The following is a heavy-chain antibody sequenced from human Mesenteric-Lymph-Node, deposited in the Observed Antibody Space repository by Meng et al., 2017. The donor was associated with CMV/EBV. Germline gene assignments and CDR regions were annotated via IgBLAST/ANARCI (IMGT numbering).Heavy chain of an antibody. J-gene: IGHJ5*02. Sequence: GGSLRLSCEDSGFTFSSYAMSWVRQAPGKGLEWVSTISGSGGSTFYADSVKGRFTISRDNSKNTLYLQMNSLRAEDTAVYYCAREYDFWSYKNWFDPWGQGTLVTVSS. CDR1: GFTFSSYA. CDR2: ISGSGGST. D-gene: IGHD3-3*01. CDR3: AREYDFWSYKNWFDP. V-gene: IGHV3-23*01.